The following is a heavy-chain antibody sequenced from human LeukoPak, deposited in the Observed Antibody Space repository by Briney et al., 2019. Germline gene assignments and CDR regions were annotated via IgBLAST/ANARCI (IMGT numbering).Heavy chain of an antibody. CDR2: IYHSGST. CDR3: ATSVGGGGYYYHYYMDV. J-gene: IGHJ6*03. D-gene: IGHD2-15*01. V-gene: IGHV4-4*02. CDR1: GGSISSSNW. Sequence: PSGTLSLTCAVSGGSISSSNWWSWVRQPPGKGLEWIGEIYHSGSTNYNQSLKSRVTISVDKSKNQFSLKLSSVIAADTAVYYCATSVGGGGYYYHYYMDVWGKGTTVTVSS.